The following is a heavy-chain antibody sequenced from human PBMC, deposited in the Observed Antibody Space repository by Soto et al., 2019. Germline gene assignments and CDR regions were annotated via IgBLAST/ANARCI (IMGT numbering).Heavy chain of an antibody. CDR3: ARDLTYCSSTSCHYFDY. CDR2: ISSSSSYI. J-gene: IGHJ4*02. Sequence: GGSLRLSCAASGFTFSSYSMNWVRQAPGKGLEWVSSISSSSSYIYYADSAKGRFTISRDNARNSLYLQMNSLRAEDTAVYYCARDLTYCSSTSCHYFDYWGQGTLVTVSS. D-gene: IGHD2-2*01. CDR1: GFTFSSYS. V-gene: IGHV3-21*01.